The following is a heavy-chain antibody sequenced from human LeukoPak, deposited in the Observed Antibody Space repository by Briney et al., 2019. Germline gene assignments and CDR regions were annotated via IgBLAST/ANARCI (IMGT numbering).Heavy chain of an antibody. CDR2: ISWDGGST. Sequence: GGSLRLSCAASGFTFDDYTMHWVRQAPGKGLEWVSLISWDGGSTYYADSVKGRFTISRDNSKNSLYLQMNSLRTEDTALYYYAKDYGDYGYYYYGMDVWGQGTTVTVSS. D-gene: IGHD4-17*01. CDR3: AKDYGDYGYYYYGMDV. V-gene: IGHV3-43*01. J-gene: IGHJ6*02. CDR1: GFTFDDYT.